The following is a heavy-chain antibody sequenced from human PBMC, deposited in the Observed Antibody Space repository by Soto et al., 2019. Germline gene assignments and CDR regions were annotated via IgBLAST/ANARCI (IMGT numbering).Heavy chain of an antibody. CDR1: GFTFSSYE. CDR3: ARDQIVVAPFDY. V-gene: IGHV3-48*03. CDR2: ISSSGSTI. D-gene: IGHD3-22*01. Sequence: GGSLRLSCAASGFTFSSYEMNWVRQAPGKGLEWVSYISSSGSTIYYADSVKGRFTISRDNAKNSLYLQMNSLRAEDTAVYYCARDQIVVAPFDYWRQGTLVTVSS. J-gene: IGHJ4*02.